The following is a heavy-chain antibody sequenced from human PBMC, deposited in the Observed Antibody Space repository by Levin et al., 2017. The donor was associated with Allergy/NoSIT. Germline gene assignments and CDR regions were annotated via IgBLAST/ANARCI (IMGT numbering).Heavy chain of an antibody. CDR3: AKRITMVRGVILNDY. Sequence: GGSLRLSCAASGFTFSSYAMSWVRQAPGKGLEWVSAISGSGGSTYYADSVKGRFTISRDNSKNTLYLQMNSLRAEDTAVYYCAKRITMVRGVILNDYWGQGTLVTVSS. V-gene: IGHV3-23*01. CDR2: ISGSGGST. D-gene: IGHD3-10*01. J-gene: IGHJ4*02. CDR1: GFTFSSYA.